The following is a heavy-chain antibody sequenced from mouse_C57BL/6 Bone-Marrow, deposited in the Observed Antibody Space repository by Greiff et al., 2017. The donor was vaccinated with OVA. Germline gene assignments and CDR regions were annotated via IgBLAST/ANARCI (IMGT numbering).Heavy chain of an antibody. CDR1: GYTFTSYW. CDR2: IDPSDSYT. J-gene: IGHJ3*01. V-gene: IGHV1-50*01. Sequence: QVQLQQPGAELVKPGASVKLSCTASGYTFTSYWMQWVKQRPGQGLEWIGKIDPSDSYTNYNHKFKGKATLTVDTSSSTAYMQLSSLTSEDSAVDNCARMSISAYSFAYWGQGTLVTVSA. D-gene: IGHD3-2*02. CDR3: ARMSISAYSFAY.